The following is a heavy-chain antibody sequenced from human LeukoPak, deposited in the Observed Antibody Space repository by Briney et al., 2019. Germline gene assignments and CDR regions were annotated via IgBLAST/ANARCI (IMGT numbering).Heavy chain of an antibody. D-gene: IGHD5/OR15-5a*01. Sequence: PGGSLRLSCAASGFTFSSYWMSWVRQAPGKGLEWVANIKQDGNEKYYVDSVKGRFTISRDNAKNSLYLQMNSLRAEDTAIYYCARDPSYSVYGTFDYWGQGILVTVSS. V-gene: IGHV3-7*01. J-gene: IGHJ4*02. CDR1: GFTFSSYW. CDR3: ARDPSYSVYGTFDY. CDR2: IKQDGNEK.